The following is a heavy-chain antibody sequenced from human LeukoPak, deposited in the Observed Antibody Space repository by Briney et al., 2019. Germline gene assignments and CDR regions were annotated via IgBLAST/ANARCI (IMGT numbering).Heavy chain of an antibody. CDR3: AKGAGLSIVVVITTTDYLDF. D-gene: IGHD2-21*01. Sequence: PGGSLRLSCAASGFTFSGSAMHWVRQASGKGLEWVGRIRSKANIYATAYAASVKGRFTISRDDSKNTTYLQMKSLRAEDTAVYYCAKGAGLSIVVVITTTDYLDFWGQGTLVTVSS. CDR1: GFTFSGSA. CDR2: IRSKANIYAT. J-gene: IGHJ4*02. V-gene: IGHV3-73*01.